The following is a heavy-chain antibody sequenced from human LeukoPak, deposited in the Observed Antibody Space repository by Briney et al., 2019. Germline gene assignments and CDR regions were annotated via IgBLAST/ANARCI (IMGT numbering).Heavy chain of an antibody. D-gene: IGHD2-2*01. CDR1: GFTFTSYA. CDR2: VSAFGDST. J-gene: IGHJ4*02. V-gene: IGHV3-23*01. Sequence: PGGSLRLSCAASGFTFTSYAMSWVRQAPGKGLEWVSAVSAFGDSTYYADSVKGRFTISRDNSKNTLYLQMYSLRAEDTAVYYCAKRLYCSSTSCQSFDNWGQGTLVTVSS. CDR3: AKRLYCSSTSCQSFDN.